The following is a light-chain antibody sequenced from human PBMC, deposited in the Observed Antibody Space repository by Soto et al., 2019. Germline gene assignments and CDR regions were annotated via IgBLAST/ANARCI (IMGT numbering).Light chain of an antibody. V-gene: IGKV1-5*03. CDR3: QQYNSYSPYT. Sequence: DIQMTQSPSTLSASVGDRVTIHCRASQSISSWLAWYQHQPGKAPKLLLYKASRLESGVPSRFSGRGSGTEFTLTISSLQHDDFSTYYCQQYNSYSPYTFGQGTKLEIK. CDR1: QSISSW. CDR2: KAS. J-gene: IGKJ2*01.